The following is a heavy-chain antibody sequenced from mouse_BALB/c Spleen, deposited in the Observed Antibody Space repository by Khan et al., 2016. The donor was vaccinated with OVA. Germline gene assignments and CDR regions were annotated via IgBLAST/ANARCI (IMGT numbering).Heavy chain of an antibody. CDR2: IPYSVCT. J-gene: IGHJ3*01. Sequence: VQLQESGPGLAKPSQSLSLTCTATGYSITSDYAWNLIRQFPGNKLELMCYIPYSVCTTYNPSLKSRTSFTRDTSKNQFFLQLNSVTTEDTATYYCARWFAYWGQGTLVTVSA. CDR3: ARWFAY. CDR1: GYSITSDYA. V-gene: IGHV3-2*02.